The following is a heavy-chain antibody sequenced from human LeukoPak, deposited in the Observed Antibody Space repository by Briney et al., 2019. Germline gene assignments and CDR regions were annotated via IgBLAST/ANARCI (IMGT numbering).Heavy chain of an antibody. V-gene: IGHV3-30*18. Sequence: PGGSLRLSCAGSGFTFSSYGMHWVRQAPGKGLEWVAVTSYDGTNKYYADSVKGRFTISRDNSKNTLYLQMNSLRAEDTAVYYCAKGGGGWSDYWGQGTLVTVSS. CDR2: TSYDGTNK. J-gene: IGHJ4*02. CDR1: GFTFSSYG. D-gene: IGHD6-19*01. CDR3: AKGGGGWSDY.